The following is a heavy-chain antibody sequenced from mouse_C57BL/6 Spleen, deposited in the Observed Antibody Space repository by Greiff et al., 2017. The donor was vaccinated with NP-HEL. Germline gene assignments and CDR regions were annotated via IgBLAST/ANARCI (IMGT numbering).Heavy chain of an antibody. Sequence: EVQLVESGGDLVKPGGSLKLSCAASGSTFSSYGMSWVRQTPDKRLEWVATISSGGSYTYYPDSVKGRFTISRDNAKNTLYLQMSSLKSEDTAMYYCARQEKYFDVWGTGTTVTVSS. V-gene: IGHV5-6*01. CDR2: ISSGGSYT. CDR3: ARQEKYFDV. J-gene: IGHJ1*03. CDR1: GSTFSSYG.